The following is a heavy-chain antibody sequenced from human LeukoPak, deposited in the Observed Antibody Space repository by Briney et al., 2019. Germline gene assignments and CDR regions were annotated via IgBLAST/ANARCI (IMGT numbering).Heavy chain of an antibody. D-gene: IGHD6-13*01. CDR3: ARAYSSSWLSAFDI. CDR1: GGSISSYY. Sequence: PSETLSLTCTVSGGSISSYYWSWIRQPPGKGLEWIGYIDTSGSTNHNPSLKSQVTTSADTSKIQFSLKLSSVTAADTAVYYCARAYSSSWLSAFDIWGQGTMVTVSS. CDR2: IDTSGST. J-gene: IGHJ3*02. V-gene: IGHV4-4*09.